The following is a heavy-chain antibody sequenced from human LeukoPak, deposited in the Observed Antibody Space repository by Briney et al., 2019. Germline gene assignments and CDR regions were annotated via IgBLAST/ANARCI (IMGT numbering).Heavy chain of an antibody. CDR2: INSDGSST. J-gene: IGHJ4*02. CDR1: GFTFSSYW. V-gene: IGHV3-74*01. CDR3: ARVGQAGYVGYPLDY. Sequence: GGSLRLSCAASGFTFSSYWMHWVRQAPGKGLMWVSRINSDGSSTSYADSVKGRFTISRDNAKNTLYLQMNSLRAEDTAVFYCARVGQAGYVGYPLDYRGQGTLVTVSS. D-gene: IGHD5-12*01.